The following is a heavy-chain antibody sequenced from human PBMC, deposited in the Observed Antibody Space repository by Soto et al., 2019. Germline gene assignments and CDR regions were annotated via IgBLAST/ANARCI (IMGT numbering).Heavy chain of an antibody. CDR3: ARGGGGELLSSYSWFDP. CDR2: IYYSGST. J-gene: IGHJ5*02. Sequence: PSETLSLTCTVSGGSISSGDYYWSWIRQPPGKGLEWIGYIYYSGSTYYNPSLKSRVTISVDTSKNQFSLKLSSVTAADTAVYYCARGGGGELLSSYSWFDPWGQGTRVTVSS. CDR1: GGSISSGDYY. D-gene: IGHD3-10*01. V-gene: IGHV4-30-4*01.